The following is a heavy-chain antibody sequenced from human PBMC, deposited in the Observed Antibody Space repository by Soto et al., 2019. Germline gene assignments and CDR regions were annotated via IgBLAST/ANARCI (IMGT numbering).Heavy chain of an antibody. J-gene: IGHJ5*02. CDR1: AKTSHSEE. CDR2: INVGNGNT. V-gene: IGHV1-3*01. Sequence: NVTDIASAKTSHSEEIYLVGEAPGQRLEWMGWINVGNGNTKYSQNFQGRVTINRDTSASTAYMELSSLTSEDTAVYYCAREKWGSGSRWLDPWGQGTLVTVSS. CDR3: AREKWGSGSRWLDP. D-gene: IGHD6-19*01.